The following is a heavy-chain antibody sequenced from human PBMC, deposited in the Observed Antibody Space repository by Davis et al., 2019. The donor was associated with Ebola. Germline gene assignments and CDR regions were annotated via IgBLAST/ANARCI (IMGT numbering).Heavy chain of an antibody. V-gene: IGHV3-30-3*01. CDR3: ARLRDSSSWYYYYYMDV. Sequence: PGGSLRLSCAASGFTFSSYAMHWVRQAPGKGLEWVAVISYDGSNKYSADSVKGRFTISRDNSKNTLYLQMNSLRAADTAVYYCARLRDSSSWYYYYYMDVWGKGTTVTVSS. D-gene: IGHD6-13*01. J-gene: IGHJ6*03. CDR1: GFTFSSYA. CDR2: ISYDGSNK.